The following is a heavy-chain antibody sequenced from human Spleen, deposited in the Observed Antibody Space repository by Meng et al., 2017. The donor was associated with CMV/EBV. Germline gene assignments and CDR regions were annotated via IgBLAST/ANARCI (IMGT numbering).Heavy chain of an antibody. CDR1: GFTFSSYE. V-gene: IGHV3-48*03. Sequence: GGSLRLSCAASGFTFSSYEMNWVRQAPGKGLEWVSYISSGSTIHYADSVWGRFTISRDNAKNSLYLQMNSLRAEDTAVYYCTRATYTSSWDFEFWGQGTLVTVSS. CDR3: TRATYTSSWDFEF. CDR2: ISSGSTI. J-gene: IGHJ4*02. D-gene: IGHD6-13*01.